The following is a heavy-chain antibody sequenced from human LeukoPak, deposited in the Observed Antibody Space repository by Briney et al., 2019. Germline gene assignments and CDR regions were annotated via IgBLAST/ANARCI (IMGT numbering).Heavy chain of an antibody. CDR1: GFTFSNAW. J-gene: IGHJ4*02. V-gene: IGHV3-15*01. D-gene: IGHD5-12*01. Sequence: PGGSLRLSCAASGFTFSNAWMSWVRQAPGKGLEWVGRIKSKTDGGTTDYAAPVKGRFTISRDDSKNTLYLQMNSLKSDDTALYYCTTDPGYSGYGFDHWGQGTLVTVSS. CDR3: TTDPGYSGYGFDH. CDR2: IKSKTDGGTT.